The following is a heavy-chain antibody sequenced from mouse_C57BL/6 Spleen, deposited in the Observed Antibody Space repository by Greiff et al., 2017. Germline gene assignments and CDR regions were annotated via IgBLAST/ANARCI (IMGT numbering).Heavy chain of an antibody. V-gene: IGHV1-36*01. Sequence: EVQLQQSGPVLVKPGPSVKISCKASGFTFTDYYMHWVKQSHGKSLEWIGLVYPYNGGTSYNQKFKGKATLTVDTSSSTAYMELNSLTSEDSAVYYCARAPFITTVVPWYFDVWGTGTTVTVSS. CDR1: GFTFTDYY. CDR3: ARAPFITTVVPWYFDV. D-gene: IGHD1-1*01. J-gene: IGHJ1*03. CDR2: VYPYNGGT.